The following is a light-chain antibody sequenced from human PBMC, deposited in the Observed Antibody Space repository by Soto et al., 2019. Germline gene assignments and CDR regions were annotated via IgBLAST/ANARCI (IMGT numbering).Light chain of an antibody. CDR2: AAS. V-gene: IGKV1-39*01. Sequence: DIQMTQSPPSLSVSVGDRVTITCRASQSIAKFINWYQQKPGKAPKLLIHAASSLQSGVPSRFSGSGSGTDFPLSLNNLQPEDFATYYCQQSYSTPPTFGQGTRLDIK. J-gene: IGKJ5*01. CDR1: QSIAKF. CDR3: QQSYSTPPT.